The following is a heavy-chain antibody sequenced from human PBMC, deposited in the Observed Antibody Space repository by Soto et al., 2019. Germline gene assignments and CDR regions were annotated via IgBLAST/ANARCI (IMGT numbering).Heavy chain of an antibody. CDR1: GGTFSSYA. CDR3: ASAKVIRFLEWLTSYYYYGIDV. V-gene: IGHV1-69*06. J-gene: IGHJ6*02. CDR2: IIPIFGTA. D-gene: IGHD3-3*01. Sequence: SVKVSCKASGGTFSSYAISWVRQAPGQGLEWMGGIIPIFGTANYAQKFQGRVTITADKSTSTAYMELSSLRSEDTAVYYCASAKVIRFLEWLTSYYYYGIDVWGQGTTVTVSS.